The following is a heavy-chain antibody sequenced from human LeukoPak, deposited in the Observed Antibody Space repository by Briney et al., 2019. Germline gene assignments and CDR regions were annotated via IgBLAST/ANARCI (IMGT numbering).Heavy chain of an antibody. CDR1: GDSVRSFH. V-gene: IGHV4-34*01. D-gene: IGHD5-18*01. CDR3: ARGLPQKPLDTAMVTDY. J-gene: IGHJ4*02. Sequence: SETLSLTCTVSGDSVRSFHWSWIRQPPGKGLEWIGEINHSGSTNYNPSLKSRVTISVDTSKNQFSLKLSSVTAADTAVYYCARGLPQKPLDTAMVTDYWGQGTLVTVSS. CDR2: INHSGST.